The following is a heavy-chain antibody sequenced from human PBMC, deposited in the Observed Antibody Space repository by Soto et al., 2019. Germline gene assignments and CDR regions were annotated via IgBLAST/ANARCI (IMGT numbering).Heavy chain of an antibody. Sequence: PGESLKISCKGSGYSFTSYWIGWVRQMPGKGLEWMGIIYPGDSDTRYSPSFQGQVTISADKSISTAYLQWSSLKASDTAVYYCARNYYDSSGYFLDWFDPWGQGTLVTVSS. CDR1: GYSFTSYW. CDR2: IYPGDSDT. D-gene: IGHD3-22*01. J-gene: IGHJ5*02. CDR3: ARNYYDSSGYFLDWFDP. V-gene: IGHV5-51*01.